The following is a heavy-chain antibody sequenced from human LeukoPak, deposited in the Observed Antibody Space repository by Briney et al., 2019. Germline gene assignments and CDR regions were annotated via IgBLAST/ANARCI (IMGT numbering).Heavy chain of an antibody. CDR1: GGSISSGSYY. D-gene: IGHD1-1*01. Sequence: SQTLPLTCTVSGGSISSGSYYWSWIRQPAGKGLEWIGRIYTSGSTNYNPSLKSRVTISVDTSKNQFSLKLSSVTAADTALYYCARERLGTFDYWGQGTLVTVSS. CDR2: IYTSGST. CDR3: ARERLGTFDY. J-gene: IGHJ4*02. V-gene: IGHV4-61*02.